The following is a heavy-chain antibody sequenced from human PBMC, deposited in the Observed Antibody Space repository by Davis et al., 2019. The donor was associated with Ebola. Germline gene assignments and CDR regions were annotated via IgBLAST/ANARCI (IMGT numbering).Heavy chain of an antibody. J-gene: IGHJ6*02. D-gene: IGHD5-18*01. CDR1: GFTFSSYW. V-gene: IGHV3-7*01. Sequence: GGSLRLSCAASGFTFSSYWMSWVRQAPGKGLEWVANIKQDGSEKYYVDSVKGRFTISRDNAKNSLYLQMNSLRAEDTAVYYCARASYSYGYSVVYYYGMDVWGQGTTVTVSS. CDR2: IKQDGSEK. CDR3: ARASYSYGYSVVYYYGMDV.